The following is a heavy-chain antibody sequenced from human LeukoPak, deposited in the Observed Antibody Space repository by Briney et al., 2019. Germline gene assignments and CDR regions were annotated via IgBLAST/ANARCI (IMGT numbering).Heavy chain of an antibody. CDR2: IYYSGST. J-gene: IGHJ4*02. V-gene: IGHV4-39*07. D-gene: IGHD3-16*01. CDR3: ARDAPSSASTFPYYFDY. Sequence: SETLSLTCTVSGGSISSSSYYWGWIRQPPGKGLEWIGSIYYSGSTYYNPSLKSRVTISVDTSKNQFSLKLSSVTAADTAVYYCARDAPSSASTFPYYFDYWGQGTLVTVSS. CDR1: GGSISSSSYY.